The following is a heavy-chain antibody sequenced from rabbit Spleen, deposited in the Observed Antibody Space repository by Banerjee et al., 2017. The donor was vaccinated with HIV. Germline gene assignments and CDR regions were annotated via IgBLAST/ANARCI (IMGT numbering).Heavy chain of an antibody. CDR3: ARDTGSSFSSYGMDL. D-gene: IGHD8-1*01. J-gene: IGHJ6*01. CDR2: INIVTGKS. Sequence: EQLEESGGGLVKPEGSLTLTCKASGVSFSDKDVMCWVRQAPGKGLEWIACINIVTGKSVYATWAKGRFTISKTSSTTVTLQMTSLTAADTATYFCARDTGSSFSSYGMDLWGPGTLVTAS. CDR1: GVSFSDKDV. V-gene: IGHV1S45*01.